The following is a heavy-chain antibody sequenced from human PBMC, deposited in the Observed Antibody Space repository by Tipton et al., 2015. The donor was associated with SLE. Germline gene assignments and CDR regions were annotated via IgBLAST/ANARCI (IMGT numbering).Heavy chain of an antibody. CDR3: AKASQSSWGHFDN. CDR2: ISGNAGTT. J-gene: IGHJ4*02. Sequence: VQLVQSGGEVKRPGASVEVSCKASGYTFNSYGINWVRQAPGKGLEWVSFISGNAGTTYYTDSVKGRFTISRDNSRNTLYLQMNSLRAEDTAVYYCAKASQSSWGHFDNWGQGTLVTVSS. D-gene: IGHD3-16*01. V-gene: IGHV3-23*04. CDR1: GYTFNSYG.